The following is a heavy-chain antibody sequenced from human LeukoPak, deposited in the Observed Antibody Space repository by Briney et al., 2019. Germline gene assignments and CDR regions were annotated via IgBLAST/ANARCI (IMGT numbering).Heavy chain of an antibody. CDR1: GFTFTSSA. CDR3: ATNVAATGYYYGMDV. Sequence: SVKVSCKASGFTFTSSAMQWVRQARGQSLEWIGWIVVGSGNTNYAQKFQERVTITRDMSTSTAYMELSSLRSEDTAVYYCATNVAATGYYYGMDVWGQGTTVTVSS. D-gene: IGHD2-15*01. J-gene: IGHJ6*02. CDR2: IVVGSGNT. V-gene: IGHV1-58*02.